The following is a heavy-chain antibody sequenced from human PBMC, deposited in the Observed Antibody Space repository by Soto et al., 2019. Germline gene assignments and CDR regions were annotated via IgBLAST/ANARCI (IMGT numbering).Heavy chain of an antibody. Sequence: GGSLRLSCAASGFTFSNAWMSWFRQAPGKGLEWIGRVKSKTDGGTTDFAAPVKGRFTISRDDSKNTLSLQMNSLKTEDTAVYYCTTDDPINSFWGQGTLVTVSS. V-gene: IGHV3-15*01. J-gene: IGHJ4*02. CDR1: GFTFSNAW. D-gene: IGHD1-26*01. CDR2: VKSKTDGGTT. CDR3: TTDDPINSF.